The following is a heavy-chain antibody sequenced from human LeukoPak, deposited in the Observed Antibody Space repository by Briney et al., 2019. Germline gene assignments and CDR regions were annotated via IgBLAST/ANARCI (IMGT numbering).Heavy chain of an antibody. CDR3: AQGSGQYYEY. CDR1: GLTLSNVW. D-gene: IGHD3-22*01. J-gene: IGHJ4*02. CDR2: IKSKTAGGTT. V-gene: IGHV3-15*07. Sequence: PGGSLRHSCAVSGLTLSNVWKNWVRQAPGKGLEWVGRIKSKTAGGTTDFAAPVKGRFSISRDDSQNMLYLQMNSLTSEDSAVYYCAQGSGQYYEYWGQGTLVTVSS.